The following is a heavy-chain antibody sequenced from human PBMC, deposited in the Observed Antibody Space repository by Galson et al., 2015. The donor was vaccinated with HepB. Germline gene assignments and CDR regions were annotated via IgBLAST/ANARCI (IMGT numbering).Heavy chain of an antibody. J-gene: IGHJ3*02. CDR3: AKDGGDLGAFDI. V-gene: IGHV3-23*01. D-gene: IGHD2-21*01. Sequence: SLRLSCAASGFTFSSHAMSWVRQAPGKGLEWVSAISGSGGSTYYADSVKGRFTISRDNSKNTLYLQMNSLRAEDTAVYYCAKDGGDLGAFDIWGQGTMVTVSS. CDR2: ISGSGGST. CDR1: GFTFSSHA.